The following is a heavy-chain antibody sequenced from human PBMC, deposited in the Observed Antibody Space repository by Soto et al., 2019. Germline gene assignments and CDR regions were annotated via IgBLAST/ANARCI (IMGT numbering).Heavy chain of an antibody. J-gene: IGHJ5*02. CDR2: INAGNGNT. CDR1: GYTFTSYA. D-gene: IGHD1-7*01. CDR3: ARVVRYNWNSWGFDP. Sequence: ASVKVSCKASGYTFTSYAMHWVRQAPGQRLEWMGWINAGNGNTKYSQKFQGRVTITRDTSASTAYMELSSLRSEDTAVYYCARVVRYNWNSWGFDPWGQGTLVTVSS. V-gene: IGHV1-3*01.